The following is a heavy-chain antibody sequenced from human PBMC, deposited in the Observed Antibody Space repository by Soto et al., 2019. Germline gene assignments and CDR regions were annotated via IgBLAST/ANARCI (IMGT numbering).Heavy chain of an antibody. CDR2: ISAYNGNT. CDR3: ARGSSWGAVAAHDY. J-gene: IGHJ4*02. V-gene: IGHV1-18*01. CDR1: GYTFNSYV. Sequence: ASVKVSCKASGYTFNSYVISWVQQAPGQGLEWMGWISAYNGNTNYAQKLQGRVTMTTDTSTSTAYMELRSLRSDDTAVYYCARGSSWGAVAAHDYWGQGTLVTVSS. D-gene: IGHD6-19*01.